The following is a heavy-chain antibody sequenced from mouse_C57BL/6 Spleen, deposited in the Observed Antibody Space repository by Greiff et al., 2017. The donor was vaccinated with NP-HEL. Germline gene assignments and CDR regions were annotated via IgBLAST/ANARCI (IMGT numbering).Heavy chain of an antibody. CDR2: IDPSDSET. Sequence: QVQLKQPGAELVRPGSSVKLSCKASGYTFTSSWMHWVKQRPIQGLEWIGNIDPSDSETHYNQKFKDKATLTVDKSSSTAYMQLSSLTSEDSAVYYCARLSGYFDVWGTGTTVTVSS. CDR1: GYTFTSSW. V-gene: IGHV1-52*01. J-gene: IGHJ1*03. CDR3: ARLSGYFDV.